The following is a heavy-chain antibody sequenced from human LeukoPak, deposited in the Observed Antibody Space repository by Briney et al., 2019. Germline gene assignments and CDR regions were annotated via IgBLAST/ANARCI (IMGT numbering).Heavy chain of an antibody. J-gene: IGHJ4*02. D-gene: IGHD3-9*01. CDR1: GFIFSSHA. Sequence: GGSLRLSCAASGFIFSSHAMHWVRQAPGKGLEWVAVIQYDGSEKRYADSVKGRFTASRDNSKNTLYLQMDSLTAEDTAVYHCAKDLTGAYCSDYWGQGTLVTVSS. V-gene: IGHV3-30-3*01. CDR3: AKDLTGAYCSDY. CDR2: IQYDGSEK.